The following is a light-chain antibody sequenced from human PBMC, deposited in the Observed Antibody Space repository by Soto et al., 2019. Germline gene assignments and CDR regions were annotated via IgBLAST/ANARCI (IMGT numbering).Light chain of an antibody. J-gene: IGLJ1*01. Sequence: QSVLAQPPSASGSPGQSVTISFTGTSSDVGDNNYVSWYQQHPGKAPKVMIYEVSKRPSGVPDRFSASKSGNTASLTASGLQAEDEADYYCSSYAGGNSYVFGTGTKVTVL. CDR2: EVS. V-gene: IGLV2-8*01. CDR1: SSDVGDNNY. CDR3: SSYAGGNSYV.